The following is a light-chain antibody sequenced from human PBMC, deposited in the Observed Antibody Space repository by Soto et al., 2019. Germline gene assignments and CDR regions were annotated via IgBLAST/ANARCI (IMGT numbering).Light chain of an antibody. J-gene: IGKJ1*01. CDR1: QTISSW. CDR2: KES. V-gene: IGKV1-5*03. CDR3: QHYYSYSEA. Sequence: DIQMTQSPSTLSGSVGDRVTITCRASQTISSWLAWYQQKPGKAPKLLIYKESTLKSGVPSRFSGSGSGTEFTLTISSLQPDDFATYYCQHYYSYSEAFGQGTKVELK.